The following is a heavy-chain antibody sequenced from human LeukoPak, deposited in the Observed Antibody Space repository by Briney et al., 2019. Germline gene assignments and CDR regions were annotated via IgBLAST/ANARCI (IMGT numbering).Heavy chain of an antibody. CDR3: VRDLMGSGSTTAYLHH. CDR2: ISSSGSHI. J-gene: IGHJ1*01. CDR1: GFTFSSYT. V-gene: IGHV3-21*01. D-gene: IGHD1-1*01. Sequence: GGSLRLSCAASGFTFSSYTVNWVRQPHGKGLEWVSSISSSGSHIYYVDSVKVRFTISRDNAKNPLYLQMNSLRAEDTAVYFCVRDLMGSGSTTAYLHHWGQGNLVTVSS.